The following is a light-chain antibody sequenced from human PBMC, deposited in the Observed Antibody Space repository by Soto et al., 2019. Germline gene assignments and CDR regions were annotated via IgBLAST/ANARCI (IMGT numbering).Light chain of an antibody. J-gene: IGLJ1*01. CDR2: SNS. V-gene: IGLV1-44*01. CDR3: SSYTSSNTLV. CDR1: DSNIGSNT. Sequence: QSVLTQPPSASGTPGQRVTISCSGSDSNIGSNTVNWYQQVPGTAPKLLIYSNSQRPSGVPDRFSGSKSGNTASLTISGLQADDEADYYCSSYTSSNTLVFGTGTKVTVL.